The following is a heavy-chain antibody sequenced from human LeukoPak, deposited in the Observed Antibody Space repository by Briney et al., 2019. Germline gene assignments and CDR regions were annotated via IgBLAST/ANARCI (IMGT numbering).Heavy chain of an antibody. CDR3: ARDWVFDY. CDR2: INSNSGGT. D-gene: IGHD3-16*01. V-gene: IGHV1-2*02. J-gene: IGHJ4*02. Sequence: ASVKVSCKASTSGYTFTGYYIQWVRQAPGQGLEWIGWINSNSGGTNYAQKFQGRVTMTRDTSISTVYMELSRLRSDDTAVYYCARDWVFDYWGQGTLVTVSS. CDR1: GYTFTGYY.